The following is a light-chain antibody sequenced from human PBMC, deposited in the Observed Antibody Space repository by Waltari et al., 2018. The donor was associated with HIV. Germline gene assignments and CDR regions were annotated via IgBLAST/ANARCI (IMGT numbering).Light chain of an antibody. V-gene: IGLV2-18*01. CDR2: EVN. J-gene: IGLJ2*01. CDR1: SSDVGSYNR. Sequence: QSALTQPPSVSGSPGQSVSISCTGSSSDVGSYNRVSWYQQPPGTAPKLIICEVNNRPSGVPDRFSGSQSGNTASLTISGLQAEDEADYYCSLYTGTTNVLFGGGTKLTVL. CDR3: SLYTGTTNVL.